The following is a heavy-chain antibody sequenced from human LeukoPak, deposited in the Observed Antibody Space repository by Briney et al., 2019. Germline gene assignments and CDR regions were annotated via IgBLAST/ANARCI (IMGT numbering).Heavy chain of an antibody. V-gene: IGHV3-7*01. J-gene: IGHJ4*02. CDR2: IKQDGSEK. Sequence: PGGSLRLSCAASGFTFSSYWMSWVRQAPGKGLEWVANIKQDGSEKYYVDSVKGRFTISRDNAKNSLYLQMNSLRAEDTAVYYCTRGRFLTGYYFDYWGQGTLVTVSS. CDR1: GFTFSSYW. CDR3: TRGRFLTGYYFDY. D-gene: IGHD3-9*01.